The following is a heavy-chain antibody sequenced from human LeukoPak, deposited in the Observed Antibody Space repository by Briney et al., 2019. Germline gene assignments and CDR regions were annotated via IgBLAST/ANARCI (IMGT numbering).Heavy chain of an antibody. Sequence: PSETLSLTCAVYVGSFSGYYWSWIRQPPGKGLEWIGEINHRGSTNYNPSLKSRVTMSVDTSKNQFSLKLSSVTAADTAVYYCARARGAAAIDYWGQGTLVTVSS. V-gene: IGHV4-34*01. J-gene: IGHJ4*02. D-gene: IGHD6-25*01. CDR1: VGSFSGYY. CDR3: ARARGAAAIDY. CDR2: INHRGST.